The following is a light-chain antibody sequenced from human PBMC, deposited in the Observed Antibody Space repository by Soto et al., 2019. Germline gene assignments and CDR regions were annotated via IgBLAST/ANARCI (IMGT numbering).Light chain of an antibody. V-gene: IGLV1-36*01. CDR2: YDD. Sequence: QSVLTQPPSVSDAPRQRVTISCSGSSSNIGNNAVIWYQQLPGKAPKLLIYYDDLLPSGVSDRFSGSKSGTSASLAISGLQSEDEADYYCAAWDDSLNGWVFGGGTKLTVL. CDR3: AAWDDSLNGWV. CDR1: SSNIGNNA. J-gene: IGLJ3*02.